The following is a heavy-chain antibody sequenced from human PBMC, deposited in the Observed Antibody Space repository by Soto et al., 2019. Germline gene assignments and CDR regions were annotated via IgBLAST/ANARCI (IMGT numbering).Heavy chain of an antibody. D-gene: IGHD2-15*01. CDR2: IYYSGST. J-gene: IGHJ6*02. V-gene: IGHV4-59*01. CDR3: ARKSGGDYYYYYGMDV. Sequence: PSETLSLTCTFSCGSIISYYWSWIRQPPGKGLEWIGYIYYSGSTNYNPSLKSRVTISVDTSKNQFSLKLSSVTAEDTAVYYCARKSGGDYYYYYGMDVWGQGTTVTVSS. CDR1: CGSIISYY.